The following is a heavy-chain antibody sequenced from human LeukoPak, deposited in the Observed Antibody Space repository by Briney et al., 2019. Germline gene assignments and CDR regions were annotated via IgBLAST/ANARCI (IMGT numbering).Heavy chain of an antibody. V-gene: IGHV3-48*01. CDR3: VRDHDWAFDY. Sequence: GGSLTLSCTASGFTLRDFSMNWVRQAPGKGLELVSHISPRSDIISYADSVKGRFTISRDNAKNSLYLQMNSLRGEDMAVYYCVRDHDWAFDYWGQGTLVPVSS. J-gene: IGHJ4*02. CDR2: ISPRSDII. D-gene: IGHD3-9*01. CDR1: GFTLRDFS.